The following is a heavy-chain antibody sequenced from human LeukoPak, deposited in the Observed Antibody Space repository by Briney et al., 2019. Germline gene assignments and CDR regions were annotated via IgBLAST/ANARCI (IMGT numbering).Heavy chain of an antibody. CDR1: GFTFSSYA. CDR3: AREPSGWYVDY. CDR2: ISYDGSNK. Sequence: PGGSLRLSCAASGFTFSSYAIHWVRQAPGKGLEWVAVISYDGSNKFYADSVKGRFTISRDNAKNSVYLQMNGLRAEDTAVYFCAREPSGWYVDYWGQGTLVTVSS. J-gene: IGHJ4*02. D-gene: IGHD6-19*01. V-gene: IGHV3-30-3*01.